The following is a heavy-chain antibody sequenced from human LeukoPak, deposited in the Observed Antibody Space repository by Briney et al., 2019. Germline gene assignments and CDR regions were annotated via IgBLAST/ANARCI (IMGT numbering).Heavy chain of an antibody. CDR3: ARNALVRGTSQYYYYYYYMDV. V-gene: IGHV3-7*01. Sequence: GGSLRPSCAASGFTFSSYWMSWVRQAPGKGLEWVANIKQDGSEKYYVDSVKGRFTISRDNAKNSLYLQMNSLRAEDTAVYYCARNALVRGTSQYYYYYYYMDVWGKGTPVTVSS. D-gene: IGHD3-10*01. CDR2: IKQDGSEK. CDR1: GFTFSSYW. J-gene: IGHJ6*03.